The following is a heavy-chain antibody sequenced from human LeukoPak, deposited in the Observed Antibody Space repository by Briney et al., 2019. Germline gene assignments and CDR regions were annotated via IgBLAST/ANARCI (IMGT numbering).Heavy chain of an antibody. D-gene: IGHD4-17*01. CDR1: GGTFSSYA. J-gene: IGHJ4*02. CDR2: IIPIFGTA. V-gene: IGHV1-69*01. CDR3: ARDASGNDYGHYFDY. Sequence: SVKVSCKASGGTFSSYAISWVRQAPGQGLEWMGGIIPIFGTANYAQKFQGRVTITADESTSTAYMELSSLRSEDTAVYYCARDASGNDYGHYFDYWGQGTLVTVSS.